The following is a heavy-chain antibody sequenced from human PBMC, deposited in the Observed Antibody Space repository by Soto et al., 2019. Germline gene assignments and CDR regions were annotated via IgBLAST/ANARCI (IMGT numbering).Heavy chain of an antibody. CDR1: GFNFSIYG. CDR3: AREEVGATTAYFDY. J-gene: IGHJ4*02. Sequence: PGGSLRLSCAASGFNFSIYGMHWVRQAPGKGLEWVAVIWFDGSNKYYADSVKGRFTISRDNSKNTLYLQINGLRVEDSAVYHCAREEVGATTAYFDYWGQGALVTV. CDR2: IWFDGSNK. D-gene: IGHD1-26*01. V-gene: IGHV3-33*01.